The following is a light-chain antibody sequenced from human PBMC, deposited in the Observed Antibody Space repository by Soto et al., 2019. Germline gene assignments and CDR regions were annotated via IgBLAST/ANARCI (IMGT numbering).Light chain of an antibody. CDR2: DAS. CDR3: QQSEDLVLS. J-gene: IGKJ4*01. V-gene: IGKV1-33*01. CDR1: QDITDD. Sequence: DIQMTQSPSSLSASVGDRVTITGQASQDITDDLHWYQQKPGKAPRLLIYDASNLETGVPSRFSGSGSGTYCRFTISSLQPEEIATSYCQQSEDLVLSFGGGTKVEIK.